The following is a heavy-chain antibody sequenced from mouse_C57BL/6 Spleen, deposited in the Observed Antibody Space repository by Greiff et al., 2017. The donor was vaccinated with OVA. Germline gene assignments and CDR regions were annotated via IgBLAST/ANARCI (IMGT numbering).Heavy chain of an antibody. D-gene: IGHD3-1*01. CDR1: GYTFTSYW. Sequence: QVQLKQPGAELVRPGSSVKLSCKASGYTFTSYWMHWVKQRPIQGLEWIGNIDPSDSDTHYNQKFKDKATLTVDKSSSTAYMQLSSLTSEDSAVYYCARTGSAPFDDWGKGTTLTVSS. J-gene: IGHJ2*01. CDR2: IDPSDSDT. CDR3: ARTGSAPFDD. V-gene: IGHV1-52*01.